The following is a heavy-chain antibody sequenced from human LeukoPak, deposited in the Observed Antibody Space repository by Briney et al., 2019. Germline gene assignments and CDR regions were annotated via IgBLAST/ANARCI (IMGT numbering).Heavy chain of an antibody. J-gene: IGHJ4*02. CDR1: GGSFSGYY. V-gene: IGHV4-34*01. D-gene: IGHD2-2*01. Sequence: SETLSLTCAVYGGSFSGYYWGWIRQPPGKGLERIGEINHSGSTNYNPSLKSRVTISVDTSKNQFSLKLSSVTAADTAVYYCARVHCSSTSCSGGDYWGQGTLVTVSS. CDR2: INHSGST. CDR3: ARVHCSSTSCSGGDY.